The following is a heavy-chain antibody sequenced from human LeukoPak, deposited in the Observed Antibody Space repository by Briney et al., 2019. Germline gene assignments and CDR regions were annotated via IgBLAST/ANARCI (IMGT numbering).Heavy chain of an antibody. D-gene: IGHD6-25*01. CDR2: ISHDGINK. CDR3: AKTSRGRWVDWGMDV. CDR1: GFTFSSYG. Sequence: GRALRLSCAASGFTFSSYGMHWVRQAPGKGLEWVAVISHDGINKFYADSVKGRFIISRDKSKNTLYLQMNSLTTEDTAVYYCAKTSRGRWVDWGMDVWGQGTTVTVSS. V-gene: IGHV3-30*18. J-gene: IGHJ6*02.